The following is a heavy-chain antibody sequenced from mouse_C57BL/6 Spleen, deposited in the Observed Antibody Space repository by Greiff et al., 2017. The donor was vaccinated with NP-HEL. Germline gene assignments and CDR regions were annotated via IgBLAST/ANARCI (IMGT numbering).Heavy chain of an antibody. CDR3: ARPDYGNYDYAMDY. Sequence: EVKLMESGGGLVKPGGSLKLSCAASGFTFSDYGMHWVRQAPEKGLEWVAYISSGSSTIYYADTVKGRFTISRDNAKNTLFLQMTSLRSEDTAMYYCARPDYGNYDYAMDYWGQGTSVTVSS. V-gene: IGHV5-17*01. D-gene: IGHD2-1*01. J-gene: IGHJ4*01. CDR1: GFTFSDYG. CDR2: ISSGSSTI.